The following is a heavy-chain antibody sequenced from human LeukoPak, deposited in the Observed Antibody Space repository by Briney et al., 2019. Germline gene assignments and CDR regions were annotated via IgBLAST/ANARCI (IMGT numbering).Heavy chain of an antibody. CDR2: ISYDGSNK. J-gene: IGHJ4*02. V-gene: IGHV3-30*18. CDR3: AKDLDYYGSGSYIFDY. CDR1: GFTFSSYA. D-gene: IGHD3-10*01. Sequence: PGGSLRLSCAASGFTFSSYAMSWVRQAPGKGLEWVAVISYDGSNKYYADSVKGRFTISRDNSKNTLYLQMNSLRAEDTAVYYCAKDLDYYGSGSYIFDYWGQGTLVTVSS.